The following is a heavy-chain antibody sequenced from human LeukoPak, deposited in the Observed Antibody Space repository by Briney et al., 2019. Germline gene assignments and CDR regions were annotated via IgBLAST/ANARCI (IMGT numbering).Heavy chain of an antibody. CDR2: IYYSGST. J-gene: IGHJ4*02. D-gene: IGHD3-3*01. CDR1: GGSINSGGYY. Sequence: SETLSLTCTVSGGSINSGGYYWGWIRQPPGKGLEWFGSIYYSGSTYYNPSLKSRVTISVDTSRKQFSLKLSSVTAADTAVYYCARAYDFWSGYYHRGFDYWGQGTLVTVSS. CDR3: ARAYDFWSGYYHRGFDY. V-gene: IGHV4-39*01.